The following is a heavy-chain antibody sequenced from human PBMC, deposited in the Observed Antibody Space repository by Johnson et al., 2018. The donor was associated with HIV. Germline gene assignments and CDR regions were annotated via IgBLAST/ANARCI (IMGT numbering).Heavy chain of an antibody. Sequence: VQLVESGGGVVQPGRSLRLSCAASGFTFSSYDMHWVRQATGKGLEWVSAIGTAGDTYYPGSVKGRFTISRDNSNNTLYLQMNSLRAEDTAVYYCAKDLGDAVGTTHDAFDIWGQGTMVTVSS. D-gene: IGHD1-26*01. CDR2: IGTAGDT. CDR1: GFTFSSYD. CDR3: AKDLGDAVGTTHDAFDI. J-gene: IGHJ3*02. V-gene: IGHV3-13*01.